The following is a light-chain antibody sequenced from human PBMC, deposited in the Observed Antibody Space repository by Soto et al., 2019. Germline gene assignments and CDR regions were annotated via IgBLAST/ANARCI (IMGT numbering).Light chain of an antibody. J-gene: IGLJ2*01. V-gene: IGLV1-40*01. CDR1: ISNIGAGYD. CDR3: QSYDSRLSPAHVV. CDR2: DNN. Sequence: QSVLTQPPSVSGAPGQRVTISCTGSISNIGAGYDVHWYQQLPGTAPRLLISDNNNRPSGVPDRFSASKSGTSASLAISGLQAEDEADYFCQSYDSRLSPAHVVFGGGTKVTVL.